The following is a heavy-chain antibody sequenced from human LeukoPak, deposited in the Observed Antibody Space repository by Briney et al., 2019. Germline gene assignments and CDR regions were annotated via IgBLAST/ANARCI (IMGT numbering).Heavy chain of an antibody. V-gene: IGHV3-48*01. Sequence: TGGSLRLSCAASGFTFSSYSMNWVRQAPGKGLEWVSYISSSSSTIYYADSVKGRFTISRDSAKNSLYLQMNSLRAEDTAVYYCARDYYDSSGYWMSNYWGQGTLVTVSS. J-gene: IGHJ4*02. CDR3: ARDYYDSSGYWMSNY. CDR2: ISSSSSTI. D-gene: IGHD3-22*01. CDR1: GFTFSSYS.